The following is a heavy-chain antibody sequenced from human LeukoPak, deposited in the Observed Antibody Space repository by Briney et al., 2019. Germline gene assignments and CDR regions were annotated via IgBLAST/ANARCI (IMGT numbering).Heavy chain of an antibody. CDR1: GFTFNSAW. J-gene: IGHJ4*02. V-gene: IGHV3-15*01. CDR3: AADVPENDAQIDY. D-gene: IGHD1-1*01. CDR2: VRSDGPT. Sequence: GGSLRLSCAASGFTFNSAWMSWVRRAPGQGLEWVARVRSDGPTDYATSVRGRFTISRDDSRNTVYLQMNSLSTEDTAVFYCAADVPENDAQIDYWGQGTRVTVSS.